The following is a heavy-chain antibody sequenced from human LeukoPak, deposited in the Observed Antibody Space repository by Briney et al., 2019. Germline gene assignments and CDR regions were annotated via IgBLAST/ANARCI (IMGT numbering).Heavy chain of an antibody. J-gene: IGHJ6*02. CDR1: GFTFGDYA. D-gene: IGHD5-24*01. CDR2: IRSKAYGGTT. CDR3: TRTRDGYNTYYYYGMDV. Sequence: GGSLRLSCTASGFTFGDYAMSWVRQAPGKGLEWIGFIRSKAYGGTTEYAASVKGRFTISRDDSKSIAYPQMNSLKTEDTAVYYCTRTRDGYNTYYYYGMDVWAKGPRSPSP. V-gene: IGHV3-49*04.